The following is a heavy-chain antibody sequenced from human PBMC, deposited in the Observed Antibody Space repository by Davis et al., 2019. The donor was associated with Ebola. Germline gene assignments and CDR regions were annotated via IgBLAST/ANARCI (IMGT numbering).Heavy chain of an antibody. Sequence: SETLSLTCTVSGGSISSYYWSWIRQPPGKGLEWIGYISYSGNTYYNPSLKSRVTISVDTSENHFSLKLSSVTAADTAVYYCAIGSRRLRGMDVWGQGTTVTVSS. D-gene: IGHD2/OR15-2a*01. V-gene: IGHV4-59*12. J-gene: IGHJ6*02. CDR3: AIGSRRLRGMDV. CDR1: GGSISSYY. CDR2: ISYSGNT.